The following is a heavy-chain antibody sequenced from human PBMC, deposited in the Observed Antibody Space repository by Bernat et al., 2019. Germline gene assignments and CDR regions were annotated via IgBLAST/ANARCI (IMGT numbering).Heavy chain of an antibody. V-gene: IGHV1-58*01. CDR2: IVVGRGNT. Sequence: QMQLVQSGPEVKKPGTSVKVSCKASGFTFTSSAVQWVRQARGQRLEWIGWIVVGRGNTNYDQEFQERVHVTGNRSTSTADMGLSSLRSEDTAVYYCAAGYYYGSGSYYVPDYWSQGTLVTVSS. CDR3: AAGYYYGSGSYYVPDY. D-gene: IGHD3-10*01. J-gene: IGHJ4*02. CDR1: GFTFTSSA.